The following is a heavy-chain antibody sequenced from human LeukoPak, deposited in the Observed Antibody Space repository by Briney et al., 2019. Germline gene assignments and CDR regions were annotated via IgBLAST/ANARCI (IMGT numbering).Heavy chain of an antibody. J-gene: IGHJ4*02. CDR2: ISGDGGWT. CDR3: AKDGGGGYSSTYFFDN. CDR1: GFTFDDYV. V-gene: IGHV3-43*02. Sequence: GGSLRLSCAASGFTFDDYVMHWVRQAPGKGLLWVSLISGDGGWTYYADSLKGRFTISRDNSKNSLYLQMNSLTTEDTALYYCAKDGGGGYSSTYFFDNWGQGTLVTVSS. D-gene: IGHD3-22*01.